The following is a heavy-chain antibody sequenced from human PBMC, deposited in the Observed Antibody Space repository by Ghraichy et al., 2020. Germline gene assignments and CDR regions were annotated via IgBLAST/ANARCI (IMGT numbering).Heavy chain of an antibody. Sequence: GGSLRLSCAASGFTFSNYWMSWVRQTPGKGLEWVANIKQDETEKYYVDSVKGRFTISRDNARSSLFLQMNSLRGEDTAVYYCVRHRDISMPTAHFDYWGQGTLVTVSS. CDR3: VRHRDISMPTAHFDY. CDR2: IKQDETEK. J-gene: IGHJ4*02. D-gene: IGHD2/OR15-2a*01. V-gene: IGHV3-7*04. CDR1: GFTFSNYW.